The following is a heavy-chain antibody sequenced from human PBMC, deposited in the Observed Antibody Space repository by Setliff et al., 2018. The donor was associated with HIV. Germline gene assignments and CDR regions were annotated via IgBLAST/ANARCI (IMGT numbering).Heavy chain of an antibody. J-gene: IGHJ4*02. CDR1: GFTFSSYA. D-gene: IGHD3-22*01. CDR2: ISGSGGST. CDR3: AKDSSPLGVVVRGFGYFDY. Sequence: GGSLRLSCAASGFTFSSYAMSWVRQAPGKGLEWVSAISGSGGSTYYADSVKGRVTISRDNAKNSLYLQMNSLRAEDTAVYYCAKDSSPLGVVVRGFGYFDYWGQGTLVTVSS. V-gene: IGHV3-23*01.